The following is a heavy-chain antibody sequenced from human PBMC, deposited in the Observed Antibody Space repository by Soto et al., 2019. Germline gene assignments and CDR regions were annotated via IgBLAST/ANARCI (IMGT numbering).Heavy chain of an antibody. CDR1: GFSFIRNG. D-gene: IGHD4-17*01. Sequence: QVQLVESGGVVVQPGWSLRLSCAGSGFSFIRNGMYWVRQAPGKGPEWVAIIWYDGNNEYYADSVKGRFTISRDNSQNTLYLQMNSLSAEDTGVYFCARDGHTATTRHYYMDLWGKGTTVTVSS. J-gene: IGHJ6*03. CDR3: ARDGHTATTRHYYMDL. V-gene: IGHV3-33*01. CDR2: IWYDGNNE.